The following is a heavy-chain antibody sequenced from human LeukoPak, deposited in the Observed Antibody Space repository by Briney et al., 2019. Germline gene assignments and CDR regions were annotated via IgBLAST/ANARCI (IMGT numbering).Heavy chain of an antibody. D-gene: IGHD3-22*01. Sequence: SETLSLTCTVSGGSITSINWWNWVRQAPGKGLEWIGETHHNGNTNYNPSLKSRISISVDTSKNHFSLRLSSVTAADTAVYYCARSDDTCGYQLDYWGQGTLVTVSS. CDR1: GGSITSINW. CDR3: ARSDDTCGYQLDY. CDR2: THHNGNT. J-gene: IGHJ4*02. V-gene: IGHV4-4*02.